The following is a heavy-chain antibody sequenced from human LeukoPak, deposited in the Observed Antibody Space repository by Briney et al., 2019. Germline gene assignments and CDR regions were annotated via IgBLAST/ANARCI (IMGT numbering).Heavy chain of an antibody. CDR3: ATSGYRILDY. Sequence: GGSLRLSCAASGFTFSSYAMHWVRQAPGKGLEWVAVISYDGSNKYYADSVKSRFTISRDNSKNTLYLQMNSLRAEDTAVYYCATSGYRILDYWGQGTLVTVSS. CDR2: ISYDGSNK. D-gene: IGHD3-22*01. V-gene: IGHV3-30*01. J-gene: IGHJ4*02. CDR1: GFTFSSYA.